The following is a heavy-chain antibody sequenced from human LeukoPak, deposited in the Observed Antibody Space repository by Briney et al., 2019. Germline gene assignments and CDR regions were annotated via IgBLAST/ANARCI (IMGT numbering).Heavy chain of an antibody. D-gene: IGHD3-10*01. Sequence: SETLSLTCAVYGGSFSGYYWSWIRQPPGKGLEWIGEINHSGSTNYNPSLKSRVTISVDTSKNQFSLKLSSVTAADTAVYYCARGRGSTPLYYFDYWGQGTLVTVSP. V-gene: IGHV4-34*01. J-gene: IGHJ4*02. CDR1: GGSFSGYY. CDR2: INHSGST. CDR3: ARGRGSTPLYYFDY.